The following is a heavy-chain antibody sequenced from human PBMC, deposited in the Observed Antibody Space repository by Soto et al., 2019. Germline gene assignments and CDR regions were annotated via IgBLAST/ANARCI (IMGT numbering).Heavy chain of an antibody. V-gene: IGHV1-46*03. D-gene: IGHD1-26*01. J-gene: IGHJ4*02. Sequence: GVSAEACCEECGVSITCQNLQSARQAPGQGLEWMGVITPSVGSTTYAQKFQGRVTMTRDTSTSTVYMEVSSLRSEDTAVYYCASTLGARFDYWGQGTLVTVSS. CDR2: ITPSVGST. CDR1: GVSITCQN. CDR3: ASTLGARFDY.